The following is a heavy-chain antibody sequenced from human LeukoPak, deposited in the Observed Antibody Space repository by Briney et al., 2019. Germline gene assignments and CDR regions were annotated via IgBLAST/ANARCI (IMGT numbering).Heavy chain of an antibody. D-gene: IGHD2-8*01. CDR3: TAEKNGSPHY. CDR2: IYYTGST. CDR1: RGSVSSSTYY. V-gene: IGHV4-39*07. J-gene: IGHJ4*02. Sequence: SETLSLTCTVSRGSVSSSTYYWSWVRQPPGKGLEWIASIYYTGSTYYNPSLKSRVTISLDMSKNEFSLTMTSVTAADTAVYFCTAEKNGSPHYWGQGTQVTVSS.